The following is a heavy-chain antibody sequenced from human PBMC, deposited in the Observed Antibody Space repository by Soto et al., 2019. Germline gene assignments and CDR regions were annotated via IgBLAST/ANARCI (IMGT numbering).Heavy chain of an antibody. CDR3: ARDRQYYDSSGYYGPDAFDI. J-gene: IGHJ3*02. CDR2: IIPILGTA. D-gene: IGHD3-22*01. V-gene: IGHV1-69*13. CDR1: GGTFSSYA. Sequence: SVKVSCKASGGTFSSYAISWVRQAPGQGLEWMGGIIPILGTANYAQKFQGRVTITADESTSTAYMELSSLRSEDTAVYYCARDRQYYDSSGYYGPDAFDIWGQGTMVTVAS.